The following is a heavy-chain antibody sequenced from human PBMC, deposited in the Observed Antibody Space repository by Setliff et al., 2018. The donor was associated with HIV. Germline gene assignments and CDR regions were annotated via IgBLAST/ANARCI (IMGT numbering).Heavy chain of an antibody. V-gene: IGHV4-39*01. CDR1: GGSMSSSSYY. Sequence: PSETLSLTCTVSGGSMSSSSYYWGWIRQTPDKGLEWIGIIYYSGATYYNPSLTSRVTISVDTSRNQFSLKLRSVTAADTAAYYCARLGYVSGGFCKTPGPYYFDYWGQGALVTVS. J-gene: IGHJ4*02. D-gene: IGHD3-10*01. CDR2: IYYSGAT. CDR3: ARLGYVSGGFCKTPGPYYFDY.